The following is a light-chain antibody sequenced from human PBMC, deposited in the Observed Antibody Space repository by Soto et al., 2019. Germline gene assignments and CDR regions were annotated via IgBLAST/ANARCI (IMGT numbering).Light chain of an antibody. J-gene: IGKJ4*01. CDR1: QGISSY. V-gene: IGKV1-9*01. Sequence: IQLTQSPSSLSASVGDRVTITCRASQGISSYLAWYQQKPGKAPKLLIHLASTLQSGVPSRFSGSGSGTDFTLTISSLQPEDFATYYCQQLNAYPLTFGEGTRVEIK. CDR3: QQLNAYPLT. CDR2: LAS.